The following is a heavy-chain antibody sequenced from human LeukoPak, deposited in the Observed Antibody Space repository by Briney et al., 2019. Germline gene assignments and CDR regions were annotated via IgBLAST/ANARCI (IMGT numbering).Heavy chain of an antibody. CDR1: GVSISSYY. CDR2: LHYSGNT. Sequence: SETLSLTCTVSGVSISSYYWSWIRQPPGKGLEWIGYLHYSGNTNYNPSLKSRVTISLDTSKNLLSLRLSSVTAADSAMYYCARGSGWYWFDYWGQGALVTVSS. J-gene: IGHJ4*02. D-gene: IGHD6-19*01. V-gene: IGHV4-59*01. CDR3: ARGSGWYWFDY.